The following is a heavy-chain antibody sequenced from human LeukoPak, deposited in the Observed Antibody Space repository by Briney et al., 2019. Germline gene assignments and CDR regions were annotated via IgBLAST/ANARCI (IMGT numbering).Heavy chain of an antibody. CDR3: AREGGRAVPGRFDQ. CDR2: IQNDGSDK. D-gene: IGHD6-13*01. V-gene: IGHV3-30*02. J-gene: IGHJ4*02. CDR1: GINFRSSG. Sequence: PGGSLRLSCAASGINFRSSGMHWVRQAPGEGLEWVTFIQNDGSDKYYAASVKGRFTISRDNSKNTVYLHMASLSADDTALYYCAREGGRAVPGRFDQWGQGTLVTVSS.